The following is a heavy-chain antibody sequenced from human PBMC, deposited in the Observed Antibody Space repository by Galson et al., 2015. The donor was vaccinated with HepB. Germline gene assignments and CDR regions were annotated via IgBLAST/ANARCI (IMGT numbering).Heavy chain of an antibody. Sequence: SLLPSCAGSGFTCGDYAMNWVRQAPGTGLVWLGFIRSKAFGGTTDYAASVKGRFTISRDDSNSIAYLQMNSLKTDDTAVYYCTRDPLMIRGLPSRWGQGTLVTVSS. V-gene: IGHV3-49*04. CDR3: TRDPLMIRGLPSR. J-gene: IGHJ4*02. CDR2: IRSKAFGGTT. CDR1: GFTCGDYA. D-gene: IGHD3-10*01.